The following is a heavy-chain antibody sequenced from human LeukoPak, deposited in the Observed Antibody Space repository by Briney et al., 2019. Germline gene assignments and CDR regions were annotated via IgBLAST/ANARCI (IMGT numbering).Heavy chain of an antibody. CDR2: IIGSGGST. J-gene: IGHJ4*02. D-gene: IGHD3-10*01. CDR3: AKVRGWSWFGEVDY. Sequence: PGGTLRLSCAASGFTFSNYGMSWVRQAPGKGLEWVSTIIGSGGSTYYADSVKGRFTISRDNTKNTLYLQMNSLRAEDRAVYYCAKVRGWSWFGEVDYWGQGTLVTVSS. V-gene: IGHV3-23*01. CDR1: GFTFSNYG.